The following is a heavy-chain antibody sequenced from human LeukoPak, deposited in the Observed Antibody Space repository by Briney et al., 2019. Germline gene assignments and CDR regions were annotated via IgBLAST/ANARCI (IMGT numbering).Heavy chain of an antibody. J-gene: IGHJ4*02. Sequence: GASVKVSCKASGGTFSSYAISWVRQAPGQGLEWMGWINPNSGGTNYAQKFQGRVTMTRDTSISTAYMELSRLRSDDTAVYYCARDGGLAVVPAAISYDYWGQGTLVTVSS. D-gene: IGHD2-2*02. V-gene: IGHV1-2*02. CDR2: INPNSGGT. CDR3: ARDGGLAVVPAAISYDY. CDR1: GGTFSSYA.